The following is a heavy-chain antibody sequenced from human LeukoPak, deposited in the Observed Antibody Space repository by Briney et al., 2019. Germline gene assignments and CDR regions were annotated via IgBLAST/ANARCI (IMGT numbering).Heavy chain of an antibody. V-gene: IGHV3-49*04. D-gene: IGHD6-19*01. J-gene: IGHJ4*02. CDR1: VFTFGDYA. CDR3: TRVAVPFFDY. CDR2: IRSKAYGGTT. Sequence: GRSLRLSCTASVFTFGDYAMSWVRQAPGKGLEWVGFIRSKAYGGTTEYAASVKGRFTISRDDSKSIAYLQMNSLKTEDTAVYYCTRVAVPFFDYWGQGTLVTVSS.